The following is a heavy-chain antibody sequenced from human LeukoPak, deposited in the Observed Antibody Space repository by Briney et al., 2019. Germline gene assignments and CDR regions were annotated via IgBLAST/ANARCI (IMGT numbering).Heavy chain of an antibody. Sequence: GGSLRLSCAASGFSISTYGMHWVRQAPGKGLEYVSAISSNGGRTHYAKSVKGRFTISRDNSKNTLYLQMGSVRAEDTAMYYCARGYCSTTSCSNDYWGQGALVIVSS. CDR2: ISSNGGRT. CDR3: ARGYCSTTSCSNDY. J-gene: IGHJ4*02. V-gene: IGHV3-64*01. CDR1: GFSISTYG. D-gene: IGHD2-2*01.